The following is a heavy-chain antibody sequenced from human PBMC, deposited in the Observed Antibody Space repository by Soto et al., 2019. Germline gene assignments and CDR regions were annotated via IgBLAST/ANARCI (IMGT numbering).Heavy chain of an antibody. D-gene: IGHD3-3*01. CDR2: IHDNGVNT. CDR3: VSWVSDHLDY. V-gene: IGHV3-23*01. Sequence: EVQLLESGGGLVQPGGSLRLSCAASGFSFSNHVMNWVRQAPGKGLEWVSTIHDNGVNTHYADSVKGRFTISRDNSRNTLELLMDSLSAEEAAIYYCVSWVSDHLDYWGQGTVVTVSS. J-gene: IGHJ4*02. CDR1: GFSFSNHV.